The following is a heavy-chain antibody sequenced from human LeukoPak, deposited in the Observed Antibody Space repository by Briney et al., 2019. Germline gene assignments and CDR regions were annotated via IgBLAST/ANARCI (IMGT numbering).Heavy chain of an antibody. CDR2: IRYDGSNK. CDR3: AKDPIAAAGTLLLLGWYFDL. V-gene: IGHV3-30*02. CDR1: GFTFSSYG. D-gene: IGHD6-13*01. J-gene: IGHJ2*01. Sequence: PGGSLRLSCAASGFTFSSYGMHWVRQAPGKGLEWVAFIRYDGSNKYYADSVKGRFTISRDNSKNTLYLQMNSLRAEDTAVYYCAKDPIAAAGTLLLLGWYFDLWGRGTLVTVSS.